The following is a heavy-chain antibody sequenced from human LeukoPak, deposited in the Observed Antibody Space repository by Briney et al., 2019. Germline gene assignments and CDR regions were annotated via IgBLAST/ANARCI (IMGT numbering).Heavy chain of an antibody. CDR3: ARDSYDFWSGYYTFGY. V-gene: IGHV3-30-3*01. Sequence: GGPLRLSCAASGFTFSSYAMHWVRQAPGKGLEWVAVISYDGSNKYYADSVKGRFTISRDNSKNTLYLQMNSLRAEDTAVYYCARDSYDFWSGYYTFGYWGQGTLVTVSS. CDR2: ISYDGSNK. CDR1: GFTFSSYA. D-gene: IGHD3-3*01. J-gene: IGHJ4*02.